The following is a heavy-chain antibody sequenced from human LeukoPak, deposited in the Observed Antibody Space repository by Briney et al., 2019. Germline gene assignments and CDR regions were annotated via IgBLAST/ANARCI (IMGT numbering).Heavy chain of an antibody. Sequence: GASVKVSFKASGYTFSNYGISWVRQAPGQGVEWMGWISAYNGNTNYAQKFQGRGTINRDTSISTAYMELSRLRSDDTAVYYCARALIRGMVRGVIGYWGQGTLVTVSS. D-gene: IGHD3-10*01. CDR2: ISAYNGNT. CDR1: GYTFSNYG. J-gene: IGHJ4*02. CDR3: ARALIRGMVRGVIGY. V-gene: IGHV1-18*01.